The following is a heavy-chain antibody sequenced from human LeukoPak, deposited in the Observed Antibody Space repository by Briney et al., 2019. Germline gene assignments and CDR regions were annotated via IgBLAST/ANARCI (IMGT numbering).Heavy chain of an antibody. CDR1: GFTFINAR. D-gene: IGHD3-9*01. J-gene: IGHJ4*02. V-gene: IGHV3-15*07. CDR2: IKTKSEGGTI. Sequence: PGGSLRLSCAASGFTFINARMHWVRQAPGKGLEWVGRIKTKSEGGTIDYAAPVRGRFTISRDDSENTLYLQMNSLKTEDTALYYCSTDQGGDILTGCWGQGTLVTVSS. CDR3: STDQGGDILTGC.